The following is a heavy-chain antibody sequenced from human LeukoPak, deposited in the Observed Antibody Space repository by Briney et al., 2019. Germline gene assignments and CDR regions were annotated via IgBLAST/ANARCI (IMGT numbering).Heavy chain of an antibody. CDR1: GFTFSGYW. CDR2: INSDGSST. CDR3: TTDLSGYSYGP. D-gene: IGHD5-18*01. V-gene: IGHV3-74*01. J-gene: IGHJ5*02. Sequence: GSLRLSCAASGFTFSGYWMHWVRQAPGKGPVWVSRINSDGSSTTYADSVKGRFTISRDNAKNTLYLQMNSLKTEDTAVYYCTTDLSGYSYGPWGQGTLVTVSS.